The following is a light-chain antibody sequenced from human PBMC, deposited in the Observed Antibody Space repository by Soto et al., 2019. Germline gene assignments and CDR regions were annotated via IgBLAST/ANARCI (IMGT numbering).Light chain of an antibody. CDR2: GVF. Sequence: QSALTQPASVSGSPGQSITISCTGTSSDVGGYNYVSWYQQHPGTAPKLVIYGVFNRPSGISTRFSGSRSGNTASLTISGLQAVDEAEYYCNSYTASSTLVFGTGTKVTVL. CDR1: SSDVGGYNY. CDR3: NSYTASSTLV. V-gene: IGLV2-14*01. J-gene: IGLJ1*01.